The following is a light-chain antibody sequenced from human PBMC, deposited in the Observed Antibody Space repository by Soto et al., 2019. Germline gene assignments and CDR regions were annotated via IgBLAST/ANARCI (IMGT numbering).Light chain of an antibody. CDR1: RFNIGKNT. V-gene: IGLV1-44*01. CDR3: AAWDHSLNGHV. J-gene: IGLJ1*01. CDR2: TDN. Sequence: QSVLTQPPSASGTPGQRVTISCSGSRFNIGKNTVHWFQQLPGTAPKVLIYTDNQRPSGVPDRFSGSKSGTSASLAISGLQSDDEADYYCAAWDHSLNGHVFGTGTKVTVL.